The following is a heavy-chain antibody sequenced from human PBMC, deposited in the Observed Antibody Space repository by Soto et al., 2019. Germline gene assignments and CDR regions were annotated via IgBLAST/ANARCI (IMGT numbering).Heavy chain of an antibody. Sequence: SMKLSCTSSGSTFSSYRINWVRQAPGQGLEWVGGIVPIYRTADYAQKFQGRVTITADESARTSYMELRSLKSHDTAVYYGVRDSGAESRSSWGKENLV. D-gene: IGHD6-13*01. CDR3: VRDSGAESRSS. J-gene: IGHJ4*02. V-gene: IGHV1-69*01. CDR2: IVPIYRTA. CDR1: GSTFSSYR.